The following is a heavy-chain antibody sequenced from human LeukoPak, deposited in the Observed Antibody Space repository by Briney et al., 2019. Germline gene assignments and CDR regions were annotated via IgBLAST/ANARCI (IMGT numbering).Heavy chain of an antibody. CDR2: ISSSSSYI. CDR1: GFTFSSYS. J-gene: IGHJ4*02. V-gene: IGHV3-21*01. CDR3: ARGAAAGDY. D-gene: IGHD6-13*01. Sequence: GGSPRLSFAASGFTFSSYSMNWVRQAPGKGLGWVSSISSSSSYIYYADSVKGRFTISRDNAKNSLYLQMNSLRAEDTAVYYCARGAAAGDYWGQGTLVTVSS.